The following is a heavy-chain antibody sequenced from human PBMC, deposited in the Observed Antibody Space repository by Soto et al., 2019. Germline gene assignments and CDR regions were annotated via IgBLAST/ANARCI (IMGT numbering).Heavy chain of an antibody. V-gene: IGHV1-69*06. J-gene: IGHJ5*02. CDR2: IIPIFGTA. D-gene: IGHD3-9*01. CDR3: ARGLRYFDWLLEGWFDP. Sequence: SVKVSCKGSGGTFSSYAISWVRQAPGQGLEWMGGIIPIFGTANYAQKFQGRVTITADKSTSTAYMELSSLRSEDTAVYYCARGLRYFDWLLEGWFDPWGQGTLVTV. CDR1: GGTFSSYA.